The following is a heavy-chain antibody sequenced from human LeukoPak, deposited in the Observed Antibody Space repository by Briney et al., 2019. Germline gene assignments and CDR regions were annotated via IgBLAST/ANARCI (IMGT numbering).Heavy chain of an antibody. CDR2: ISAYNGNT. CDR3: ARDRGTYYDFWSGYNAFDI. D-gene: IGHD3-3*01. CDR1: GYTFTSYS. V-gene: IGHV1-18*01. Sequence: ASVKVSCKASGYTFTSYSISWVRQAPGQGLEWMGWISAYNGNTNYAQKLQGRVTMTTDTSTSTAYMELRSLRSDDTAVYYCARDRGTYYDFWSGYNAFDIWGQGTMVTVSS. J-gene: IGHJ3*02.